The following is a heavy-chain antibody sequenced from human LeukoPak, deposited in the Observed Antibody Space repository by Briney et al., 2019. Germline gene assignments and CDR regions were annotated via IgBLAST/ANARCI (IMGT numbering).Heavy chain of an antibody. J-gene: IGHJ4*02. Sequence: SETLSLTCAVYGGSFSGYYWSWIRQPPGKGLEWIGEINHSGSTNYNPSLKSRVTISVDTSKNQFSLKLSSVTAADTAVYYYARGRYYYDSSGYYSVNFDYWGQGTLVTVSS. CDR2: INHSGST. CDR3: ARGRYYYDSSGYYSVNFDY. D-gene: IGHD3-22*01. CDR1: GGSFSGYY. V-gene: IGHV4-34*01.